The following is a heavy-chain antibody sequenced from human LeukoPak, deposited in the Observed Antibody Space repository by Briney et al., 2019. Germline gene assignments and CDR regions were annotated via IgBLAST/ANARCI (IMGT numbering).Heavy chain of an antibody. CDR2: IYPDDSDI. V-gene: IGHV5-51*01. CDR1: GYSFTDFW. CDR3: ARHYKQQLIDF. Sequence: GESLKISWKGSGYSFTDFWIGWVRQMPGKGLEWMGIIYPDDSDIRHSPSFEGQVTISADKSISTAYLQWSSLKASDTAIYYCARHYKQQLIDFWGPGTLVTVSS. D-gene: IGHD6-13*01. J-gene: IGHJ4*02.